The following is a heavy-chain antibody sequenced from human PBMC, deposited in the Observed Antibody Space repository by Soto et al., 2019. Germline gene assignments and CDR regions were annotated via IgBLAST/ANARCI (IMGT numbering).Heavy chain of an antibody. Sequence: QVQLQESGPGLVKPSETLSLTCTVSGGSISSYYWSWIRQPPGKGLEWIGYIYYSGSTNYNPSLKSRVTISVDTAKNQFSLKLSSVTAADTAVYYCARSPLWSPWGRGGMDVWGQGTTVTVSS. CDR2: IYYSGST. J-gene: IGHJ6*02. V-gene: IGHV4-59*01. CDR1: GGSISSYY. D-gene: IGHD3-16*01. CDR3: ARSPLWSPWGRGGMDV.